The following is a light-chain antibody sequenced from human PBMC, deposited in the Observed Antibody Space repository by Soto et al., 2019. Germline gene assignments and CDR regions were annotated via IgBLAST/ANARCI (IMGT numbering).Light chain of an antibody. V-gene: IGLV2-23*01. CDR2: EAD. CDR1: RSDVGSYNF. Sequence: QSALTQPASVSRSPGQSITISCTGSRSDVGSYNFVSWYQLLPGKAPRLIIFEADKRPSGVSSRFSGSKSGYTASLTISGLQAEDEADYLCCSYAGDSALIFGGGTKLTVL. CDR3: CSYAGDSALI. J-gene: IGLJ2*01.